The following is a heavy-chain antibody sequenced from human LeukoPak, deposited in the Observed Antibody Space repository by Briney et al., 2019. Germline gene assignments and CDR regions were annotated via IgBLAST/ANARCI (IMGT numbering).Heavy chain of an antibody. CDR1: GGSFSDYY. D-gene: IGHD5-18*01. J-gene: IGHJ5*02. Sequence: PSETLSLTCAVYGGSFSDYYWSWIRQPPGKGLEWIGEINHSGRTNYNPSLKSRVTIPVDTSKNQFSLKLSSVTAADTAVYYCARNPPYRGYSYGSGTYNWFDPWGQGTLVTVSS. V-gene: IGHV4-34*01. CDR2: INHSGRT. CDR3: ARNPPYRGYSYGSGTYNWFDP.